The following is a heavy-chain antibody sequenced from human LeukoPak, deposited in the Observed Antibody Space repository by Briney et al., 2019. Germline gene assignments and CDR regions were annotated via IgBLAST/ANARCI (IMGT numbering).Heavy chain of an antibody. CDR3: ARLKEEVLWFGESSYGMDV. CDR1: GGSISSSSYY. J-gene: IGHJ6*02. CDR2: IYYSGST. V-gene: IGHV4-39*01. D-gene: IGHD3-10*01. Sequence: SEALSLTCTVSGGSISSSSYYWGWIRQPPGKGLEWIGSIYYSGSTYYNPSLKSRVTISVDTSKNQFSLKLSSVTAADTAVYYCARLKEEVLWFGESSYGMDVWGQGTTVTVSS.